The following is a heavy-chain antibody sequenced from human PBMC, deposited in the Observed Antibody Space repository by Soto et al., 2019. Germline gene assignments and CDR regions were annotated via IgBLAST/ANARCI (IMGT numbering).Heavy chain of an antibody. CDR1: GGSISSYY. CDR2: IYYSGST. J-gene: IGHJ6*02. D-gene: IGHD1-20*01. V-gene: IGHV4-59*01. CDR3: ARGSKSRVTGYYYYGMDV. Sequence: QVQLQESGPGLVKPSETLSLTCTVSGGSISSYYWSWIRQPPGKGLEWIGYIYYSGSTNYNPSLKSRVTISVDTSKNQSSLKLSSVTAADTAVYYCARGSKSRVTGYYYYGMDVWGQGTTVTVSS.